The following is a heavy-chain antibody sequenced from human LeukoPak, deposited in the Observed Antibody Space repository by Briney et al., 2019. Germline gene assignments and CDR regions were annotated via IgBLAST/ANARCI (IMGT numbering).Heavy chain of an antibody. Sequence: KTSETLSLTCAVSGGSISSNSYYWGWIRQPPGKGLEWLGYIYYSGSTNYNPSLKSRVTISVDTSKNQFSLKLSSVTAADTAVYYCARHGNLPVLRYFDWLHNWFDPWGQGTLVTVSS. CDR1: GGSISSNSYY. J-gene: IGHJ5*02. V-gene: IGHV4-61*05. D-gene: IGHD3-9*01. CDR3: ARHGNLPVLRYFDWLHNWFDP. CDR2: IYYSGST.